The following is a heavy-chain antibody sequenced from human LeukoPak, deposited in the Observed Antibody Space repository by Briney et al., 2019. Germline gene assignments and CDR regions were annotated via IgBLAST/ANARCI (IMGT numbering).Heavy chain of an antibody. CDR1: GFTVSSNY. V-gene: IGHV3-53*01. Sequence: GGSLRLSCAASGFTVSSNYMSWVRQAPGKGLEWVSVIYSGGSTYYADSVKGRFTISRDNSKNTLYLQVNSLRAEDTAVYYCARDDYGDYSDWGQGTLVTVSS. J-gene: IGHJ4*02. CDR3: ARDDYGDYSD. D-gene: IGHD4-17*01. CDR2: IYSGGST.